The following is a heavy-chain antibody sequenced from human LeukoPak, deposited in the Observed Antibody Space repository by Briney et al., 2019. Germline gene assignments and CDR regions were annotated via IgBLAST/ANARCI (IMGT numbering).Heavy chain of an antibody. D-gene: IGHD6-6*01. V-gene: IGHV4-30-4*08. Sequence: PQTLSLTCTVSGGSISSGDYYWSWIRQPPGKGLEWIGYIYYSGSTYYNPSLKSRVTISVDTSKNQFSLKLSSVTAADTAVYYCASPPGGSSYDGYFDYWGQGTLVTVSS. CDR1: GGSISSGDYY. CDR2: IYYSGST. CDR3: ASPPGGSSYDGYFDY. J-gene: IGHJ4*02.